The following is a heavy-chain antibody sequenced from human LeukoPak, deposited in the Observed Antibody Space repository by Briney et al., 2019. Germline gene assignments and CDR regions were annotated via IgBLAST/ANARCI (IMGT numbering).Heavy chain of an antibody. CDR1: GFTFKLYW. D-gene: IGHD2-21*01. J-gene: IGHJ4*02. Sequence: GGSLRLSCAASGFTFKLYWMHWVRQVPGKRPVWVSRINDDGSDTIYADSVKGRFTISRDNAKNTLYLQMNSLRAEDTAVYYCARVRSETVISFDYWGQGTLVTVSS. CDR2: INDDGSDT. CDR3: ARVRSETVISFDY. V-gene: IGHV3-74*01.